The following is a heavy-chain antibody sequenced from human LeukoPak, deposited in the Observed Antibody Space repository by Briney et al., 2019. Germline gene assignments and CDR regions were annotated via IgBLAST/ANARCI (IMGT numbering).Heavy chain of an antibody. Sequence: GASVKVSCKASGYTFTSYGISWVRQAPGQGLEWMGWISAYNGNTNYAQKLQGRVTMTTDTSTSTAYMELRSLRSDDTAVYYCARALTYYYDSSGYYYRGLPPDYWGQGTLVTVSS. D-gene: IGHD3-22*01. J-gene: IGHJ4*02. CDR2: ISAYNGNT. CDR1: GYTFTSYG. CDR3: ARALTYYYDSSGYYYRGLPPDY. V-gene: IGHV1-18*01.